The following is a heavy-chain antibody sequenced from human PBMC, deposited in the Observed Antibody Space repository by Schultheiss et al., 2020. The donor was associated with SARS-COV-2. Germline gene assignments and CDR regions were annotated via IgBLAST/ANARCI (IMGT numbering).Heavy chain of an antibody. V-gene: IGHV3-11*01. Sequence: GGSLRLSCAVYGGSFSGYYWSWIRQPPGKGLEWVSAISGSGGSTYYADSVKGRFTISRDNAKNSLYLQMNSLRAEDTAVYYCARDRGYCSSTSCYTNWFDPWGQGTLVTVSS. CDR2: ISGSGGST. D-gene: IGHD2-2*02. CDR1: GGSFSGYY. J-gene: IGHJ5*02. CDR3: ARDRGYCSSTSCYTNWFDP.